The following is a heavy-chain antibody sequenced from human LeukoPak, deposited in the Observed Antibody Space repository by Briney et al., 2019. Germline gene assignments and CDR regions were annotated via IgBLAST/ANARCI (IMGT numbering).Heavy chain of an antibody. D-gene: IGHD3-22*01. CDR2: INHSGST. J-gene: IGHJ4*02. CDR3: ARGHYYDSRSFDY. V-gene: IGHV4-34*01. Sequence: SETLSLTCAVYGGSFSGYYWSWIRQPPGKGLEWIGEINHSGSTNYNPSLKSRVTISVDTSKNQFSPKLSSVTAADTAVYYCARGHYYDSRSFDYWGQGTLVTVSS. CDR1: GGSFSGYY.